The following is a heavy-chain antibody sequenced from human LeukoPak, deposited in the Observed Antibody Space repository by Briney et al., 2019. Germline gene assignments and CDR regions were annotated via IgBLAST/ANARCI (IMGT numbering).Heavy chain of an antibody. Sequence: GGSLRLSCAASGFTFSSDGIHWVRQAPGKGLEWVVVVSYDGSNKYYADSVKGRFTISRDNSKNTLYLQMNSLRAEDTAVYYCATLRNYGDSLIPFDYWGQGTLVTVSS. CDR2: VSYDGSNK. CDR3: ATLRNYGDSLIPFDY. V-gene: IGHV3-30*03. CDR1: GFTFSSDG. J-gene: IGHJ4*02. D-gene: IGHD4-17*01.